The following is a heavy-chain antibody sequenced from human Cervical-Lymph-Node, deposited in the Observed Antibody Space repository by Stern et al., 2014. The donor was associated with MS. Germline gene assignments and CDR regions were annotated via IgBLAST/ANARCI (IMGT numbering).Heavy chain of an antibody. CDR1: GGTFSSYA. CDR3: ARGELKEGLVRGMDV. J-gene: IGHJ6*02. V-gene: IGHV1-69*01. Sequence: VHLVESGAEVKKHGSSVKVSCKASGGTFSSYAISWVRQAPGQGLEWMGGILPIFGTANYAQKFQGRVTITADESTSTAYMELSSLRSEDTAVYYCARGELKEGLVRGMDVWGQGTTVTVSS. CDR2: ILPIFGTA. D-gene: IGHD1-26*01.